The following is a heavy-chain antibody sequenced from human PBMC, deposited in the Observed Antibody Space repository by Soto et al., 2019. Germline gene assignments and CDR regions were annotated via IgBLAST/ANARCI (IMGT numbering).Heavy chain of an antibody. CDR1: GYTFASYA. CDR3: ARDPPPPDY. Sequence: QVQLVQSGAEVKKPGASVKVSCKASGYTFASYAISWMRQAPGQGLEWMGWISAYNGNTNYAQKLQARGSMTTDPSTRPAYRELRSLRSDDTAVYYCARDPPPPDYWGQGTLVTVSS. J-gene: IGHJ4*02. CDR2: ISAYNGNT. V-gene: IGHV1-18*01.